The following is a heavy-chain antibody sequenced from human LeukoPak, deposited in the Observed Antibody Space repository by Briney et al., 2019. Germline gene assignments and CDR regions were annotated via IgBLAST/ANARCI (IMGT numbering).Heavy chain of an antibody. CDR1: GGSMSGYY. CDR3: ARNLGGDDYYFYGMDV. Sequence: SETLSLTCTVSGGSMSGYYWNWIRQPVGKGLEWIGRIHTTGGTNSKPSLKSRLIMSVDTSTNQFSLRMRFVTAADTAVYYCARNLGGDDYYFYGMDVWGQGTTVTVSS. J-gene: IGHJ6*02. V-gene: IGHV4-4*07. CDR2: IHTTGGT. D-gene: IGHD2-21*02.